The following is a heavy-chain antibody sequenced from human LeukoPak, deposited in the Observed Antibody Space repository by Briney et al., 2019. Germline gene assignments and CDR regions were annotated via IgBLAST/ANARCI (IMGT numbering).Heavy chain of an antibody. Sequence: QPGGSLRLSCAASGFTFSSYAMSWVRQAPEKGLEWVSAISGSGGGTYYEDSVKGRFTISRDNSKNTLYLQMNSLRAEDTAVYYCAKDRYSSSSGVNFDYWGQGALVTVSS. D-gene: IGHD6-6*01. V-gene: IGHV3-23*01. J-gene: IGHJ4*02. CDR3: AKDRYSSSSGVNFDY. CDR2: ISGSGGGT. CDR1: GFTFSSYA.